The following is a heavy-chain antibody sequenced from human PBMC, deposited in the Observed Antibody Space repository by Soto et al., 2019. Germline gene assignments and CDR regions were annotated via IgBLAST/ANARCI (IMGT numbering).Heavy chain of an antibody. D-gene: IGHD2-2*01. V-gene: IGHV4-34*01. CDR3: ARGRGVPAVIYYYYYLDG. CDR1: GRSFSGYY. Sequence: QVQLQQWGAGLLKPSETLSLTCAVYGRSFSGYYWSWIRQPPGKGLEWIGEINHSGSTNYNPSLKRRVTISVDTSKNQFSLKLSYVTAADTAVYYCARGRGVPAVIYYYYYLDGWGKGTTVTVSS. J-gene: IGHJ6*03. CDR2: INHSGST.